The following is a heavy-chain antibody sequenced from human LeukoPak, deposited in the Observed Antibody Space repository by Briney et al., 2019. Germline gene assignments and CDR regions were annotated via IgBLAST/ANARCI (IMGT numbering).Heavy chain of an antibody. CDR1: GGSISSYY. CDR3: ARIRIHHWFDP. D-gene: IGHD2-15*01. V-gene: IGHV4-59*12. J-gene: IGHJ5*02. CDR2: IYYSGST. Sequence: SETLSLTCTVSGGSISSYYWSWIRQPPGKGLEWIGYIYYSGSTNYNPSLKSRVTISVDTSKNQFSLKVNSVTAADTAMYYCARIRIHHWFDPWGQGALVTVSS.